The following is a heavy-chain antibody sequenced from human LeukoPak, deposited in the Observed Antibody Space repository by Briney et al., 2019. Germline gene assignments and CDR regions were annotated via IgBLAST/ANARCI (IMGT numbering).Heavy chain of an antibody. CDR1: GYTFTNYA. CDR2: INTGNGNT. CDR3: ARDYDVLTGYFIDSVALDI. Sequence: ASVKVSCKASGYTFTNYAIHWVRRAPGQRLEWMGWINTGNGNTKYSQKFQGRITITRDTSASTAYMELSSLRSEDTAVYYCARDYDVLTGYFIDSVALDIWGQGTMVTVSS. J-gene: IGHJ3*02. D-gene: IGHD3-9*01. V-gene: IGHV1-3*04.